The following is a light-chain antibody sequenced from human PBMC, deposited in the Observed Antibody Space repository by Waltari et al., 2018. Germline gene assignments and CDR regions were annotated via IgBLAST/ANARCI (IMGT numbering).Light chain of an antibody. CDR1: QSISGSY. V-gene: IGKV3-20*01. CDR3: QQYDTSPRT. Sequence: PGERATLSCRASQSISGSYLAWYQQKPGQAPRLLIFGASIRGTGISDKYSGSGSETDFTLTISRLDPEDSAVYYCQQYDTSPRTFGPGTKVEI. J-gene: IGKJ1*01. CDR2: GAS.